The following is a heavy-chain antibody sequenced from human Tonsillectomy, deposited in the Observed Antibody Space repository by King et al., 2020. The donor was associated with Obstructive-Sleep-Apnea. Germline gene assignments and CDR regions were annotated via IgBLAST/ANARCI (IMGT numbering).Heavy chain of an antibody. J-gene: IGHJ4*02. V-gene: IGHV4-59*08. CDR1: GGSISSYD. CDR2: IYYRGST. Sequence: VQLQESGPGLVKPSETLSLTCTVSGGSISSYDWSWIRQPPGKGLEWMGYIYYRGSTNYNPSLKRRVTISVDTSKNQFSLKLSSVTAADTAVYYCARHASSSWYGGGYWGQGTLVTVSS. CDR3: ARHASSSWYGGGY. D-gene: IGHD6-13*01.